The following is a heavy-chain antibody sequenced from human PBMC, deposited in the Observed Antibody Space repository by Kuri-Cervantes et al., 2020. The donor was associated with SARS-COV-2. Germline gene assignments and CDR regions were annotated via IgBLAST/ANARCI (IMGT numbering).Heavy chain of an antibody. J-gene: IGHJ4*02. CDR2: ISSSSSYT. Sequence: GGSLRLSCAASGFTFSSYSMNWVRQAPGKGLEWVSYISSSSSYTNYADSVKGRFTISRDNAKNSLYLQMNSLRAEDTAVYYCARDVELVYGGYYFDYWGQGTLVTVSS. CDR3: ARDVELVYGGYYFDY. V-gene: IGHV3-21*05. D-gene: IGHD4-23*01. CDR1: GFTFSSYS.